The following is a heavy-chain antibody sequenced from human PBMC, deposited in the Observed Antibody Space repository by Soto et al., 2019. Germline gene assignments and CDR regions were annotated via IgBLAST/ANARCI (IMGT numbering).Heavy chain of an antibody. V-gene: IGHV3-43*01. CDR2: ISWDGGST. J-gene: IGHJ6*02. CDR1: GFTFDDYT. CDR3: AKGLAVAGTYYYGMDV. D-gene: IGHD6-19*01. Sequence: GGSLRLSCAASGFTFDDYTMHWVRQAPGKGLEWVSLISWDGGSTYYADSVKGRFTISRDNSKNSLYLQMNSLRTEDTALYYCAKGLAVAGTYYYGMDVCGQGTTVTVSS.